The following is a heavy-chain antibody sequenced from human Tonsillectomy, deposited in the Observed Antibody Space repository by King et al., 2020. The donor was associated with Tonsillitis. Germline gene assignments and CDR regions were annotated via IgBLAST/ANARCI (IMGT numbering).Heavy chain of an antibody. CDR3: ARDRDHGNYDY. D-gene: IGHD1-14*01. J-gene: IGHJ4*02. CDR2: VYYVGST. V-gene: IGHV4-39*01. Sequence: QLQESGPGLVKPSETLSLTCTVSGGSISSNSFYWGWVRQPPGKALELIGNVYYVGSTYCNPSLKGRGTISVDTSTHPVSLQLSSVTAADTAVYYCARDRDHGNYDYWGQGTLVTVSS. CDR1: GGSISSNSFY.